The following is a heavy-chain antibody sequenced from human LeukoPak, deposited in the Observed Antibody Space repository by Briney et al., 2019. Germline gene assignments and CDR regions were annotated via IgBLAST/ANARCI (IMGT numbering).Heavy chain of an antibody. D-gene: IGHD2-8*01. CDR2: INHSGST. CDR3: ARGINCTNGVCYTGFDY. CDR1: GGSISSYY. Sequence: ETLSLTCTVSGGSISSYYWSWIRQPPGKGLEWIGEINHSGSTNYNPSLKSRVTISVDTSKNQFSLKLSSVTAADTAVYYCARGINCTNGVCYTGFDYWGQGTLVTASS. J-gene: IGHJ4*02. V-gene: IGHV4-34*01.